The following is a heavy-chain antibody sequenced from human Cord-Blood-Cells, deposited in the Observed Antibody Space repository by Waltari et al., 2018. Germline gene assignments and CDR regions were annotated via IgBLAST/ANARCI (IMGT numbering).Heavy chain of an antibody. CDR2: INSDGSST. Sequence: EVQLVESGGGLVQPGGSLRLSCAASGFTFSSYWMHWVRQAPGKGLVLVSRINSDGSSTSYADSVKGRFTISRDNAKHTLYLQMNSLRAEDTAVYYCARAGIADAFDIWGQGTMVTVSS. D-gene: IGHD6-13*01. CDR3: ARAGIADAFDI. J-gene: IGHJ3*02. V-gene: IGHV3-74*01. CDR1: GFTFSSYW.